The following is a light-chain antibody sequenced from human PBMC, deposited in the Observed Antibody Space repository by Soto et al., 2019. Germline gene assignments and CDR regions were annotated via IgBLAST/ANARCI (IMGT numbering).Light chain of an antibody. CDR1: EGISSY. CDR3: QQLNSYPVT. CDR2: AAS. J-gene: IGKJ5*01. V-gene: IGKV1-9*01. Sequence: IQLTQSPSSLSASVGDRVTITCRASEGISSYLAWYQQKPGKAPKLLIDAASTLQSGVPSRFSGSGSGTDFTLTISILHPEDFATYCCQQLNSYPVTFGQGTRLEIK.